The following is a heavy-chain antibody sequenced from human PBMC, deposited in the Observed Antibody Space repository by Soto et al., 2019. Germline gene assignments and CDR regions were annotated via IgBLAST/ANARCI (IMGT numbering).Heavy chain of an antibody. D-gene: IGHD1-1*01. Sequence: GWSLRLSCAASGFTFSSYVMSWVRQAPGKGLEWVSSISGSGGSTFYGDSVKGRFTISRDNSQNILYLQMSSLGAEDTAVYYCAKDRSTSGTTVRFDPWGQGTLVTVSS. CDR1: GFTFSSYV. V-gene: IGHV3-23*01. CDR3: AKDRSTSGTTVRFDP. CDR2: ISGSGGST. J-gene: IGHJ5*02.